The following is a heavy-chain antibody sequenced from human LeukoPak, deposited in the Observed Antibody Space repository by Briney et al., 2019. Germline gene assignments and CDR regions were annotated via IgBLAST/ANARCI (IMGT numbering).Heavy chain of an antibody. V-gene: IGHV3-21*01. D-gene: IGHD3-22*01. J-gene: IGHJ4*02. CDR3: ARATPITMIDY. CDR1: GFTFSSYS. CDR2: ISSSSSYI. Sequence: GGSLRLSCAASGFTFSSYSMNWVRQAPGKGLEWVSSISSSSSYIYYADSVKGRFTISRDNAKNTLYLQMNSLRAEDTAVYYCARATPITMIDYWGQGTLVTVSS.